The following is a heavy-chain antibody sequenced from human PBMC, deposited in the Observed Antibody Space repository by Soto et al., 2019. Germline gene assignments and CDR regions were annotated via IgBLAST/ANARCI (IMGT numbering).Heavy chain of an antibody. J-gene: IGHJ4*02. D-gene: IGHD5-18*01. Sequence: PSETLSLTCSVSGGTVSGVSRPTTSFYWGWIRQPPGKGLQWVGSVDSSGSTYYNPSLKSRVTISVDTSKNQFFLKVPSVTAADRAVYYCALGGYNYGRPFDFWGQGTLVTVSS. CDR2: VDSSGST. CDR1: GVSRPTTSFY. V-gene: IGHV4-39*01. CDR3: ALGGYNYGRPFDF.